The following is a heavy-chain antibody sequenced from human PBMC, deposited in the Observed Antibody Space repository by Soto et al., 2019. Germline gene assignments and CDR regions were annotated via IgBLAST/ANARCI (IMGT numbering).Heavy chain of an antibody. J-gene: IGHJ4*02. V-gene: IGHV3-23*01. CDR2: SSGTGVNT. Sequence: EVPLLESGGGLLQPGGSLSLSWAGSDFTFSSFDMNWVRQAPGKRLEWVSASSGTGVNTYYADSVRGRFTVSRDNSKNPMLLRMNSLRAEDTAVYYFANARGWGQGTLGTFS. CDR1: DFTFSSFD. CDR3: ANARG.